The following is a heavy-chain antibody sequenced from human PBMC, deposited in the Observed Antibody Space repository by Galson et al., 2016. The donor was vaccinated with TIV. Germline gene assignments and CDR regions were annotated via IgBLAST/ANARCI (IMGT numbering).Heavy chain of an antibody. V-gene: IGHV1-18*01. CDR2: ISGYNGNK. CDR3: ARVPTKTFDFWSGFDNSFCMDV. CDR1: GYTLSSYS. Sequence: SVKVSCKASGYTLSSYSISWVRQAPGQGLEWMGWISGYNGNKNYAQKFQDRVTMTTDTSTNTAYMELRSLRSDDTAVYYCARVPTKTFDFWSGFDNSFCMDVWGKGPRSSSPQ. D-gene: IGHD3-3*01. J-gene: IGHJ6*01.